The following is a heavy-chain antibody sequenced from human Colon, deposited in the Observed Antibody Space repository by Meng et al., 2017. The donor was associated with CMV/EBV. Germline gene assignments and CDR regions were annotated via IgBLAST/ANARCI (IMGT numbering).Heavy chain of an antibody. CDR3: ARENIAVAGTSFDY. D-gene: IGHD6-19*01. CDR2: ISYDGTTI. Sequence: GESLKISCSASGFKFNSHTIHWVRQAPGKGLEWVALISYDGTTIYYADSVKGRFSISRDNSESTAYLQMDRLRRDDSGIYYCARENIAVAGTSFDYWGPGARVTVSS. V-gene: IGHV3-30-3*01. CDR1: GFKFNSHT. J-gene: IGHJ4*02.